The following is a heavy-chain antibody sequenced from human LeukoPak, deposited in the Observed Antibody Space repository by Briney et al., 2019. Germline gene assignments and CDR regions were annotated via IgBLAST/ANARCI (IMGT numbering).Heavy chain of an antibody. CDR3: AHRRQYGDYWYFDL. D-gene: IGHD4-17*01. Sequence: SGPALVKPTEPLTLTCTFSGFSLNTTGLGVGWIRQPPGGALEWLSLIYWYDDKRVRSSLRSRLTIMKDTSKHQVVLTMTNMDPVDTATYYCAHRRQYGDYWYFDLGGRGPLVSV. J-gene: IGHJ2*01. CDR1: GFSLNTTGLG. V-gene: IGHV2-5*01. CDR2: IYWYDDK.